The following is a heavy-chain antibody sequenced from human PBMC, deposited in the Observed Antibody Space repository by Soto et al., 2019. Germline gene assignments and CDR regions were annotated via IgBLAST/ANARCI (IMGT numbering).Heavy chain of an antibody. CDR1: GGTFSSYA. CDR2: IIPILGTA. Sequence: SVKVSCKASGGTFSSYAISWVRQAPGQGLEWMGGIIPILGTANYAQKFQGRVTITADESTSTAYMELSSLRSEDTAVYYCARVAYRDTAVGYYGMDVWGQGTTVTVSS. D-gene: IGHD5-18*01. J-gene: IGHJ6*02. CDR3: ARVAYRDTAVGYYGMDV. V-gene: IGHV1-69*13.